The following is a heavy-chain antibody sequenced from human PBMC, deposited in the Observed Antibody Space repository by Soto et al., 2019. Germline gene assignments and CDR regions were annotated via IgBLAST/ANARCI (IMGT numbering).Heavy chain of an antibody. CDR1: GGSISSYY. CDR3: ARGGSSLGSNWFDP. J-gene: IGHJ5*02. D-gene: IGHD5-18*01. CDR2: IYYSGST. V-gene: IGHV4-59*01. Sequence: PSETLSLTCTVSGGSISSYYWSWIRQPPGKGLEWIGYIYYSGSTNYNPSLKSRVTLSVDTSKNQFSLKLSSVTAADTAVYYCARGGSSLGSNWFDPWGQGTLVTVSS.